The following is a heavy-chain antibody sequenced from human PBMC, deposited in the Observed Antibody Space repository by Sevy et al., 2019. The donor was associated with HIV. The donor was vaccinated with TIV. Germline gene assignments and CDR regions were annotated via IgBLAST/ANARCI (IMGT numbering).Heavy chain of an antibody. J-gene: IGHJ3*02. D-gene: IGHD2-2*02. V-gene: IGHV3-21*01. Sequence: GGSLRLSCAASGFTFSSYSMNWVRQAPGKGLEWVSSISSSSSYIYYADSVKGRSTISRDNAKNSLYLQMNSLRAEDTAVYYCARLYCSSTSCYTTGHAFDIWGQGTMVTVSS. CDR2: ISSSSSYI. CDR1: GFTFSSYS. CDR3: ARLYCSSTSCYTTGHAFDI.